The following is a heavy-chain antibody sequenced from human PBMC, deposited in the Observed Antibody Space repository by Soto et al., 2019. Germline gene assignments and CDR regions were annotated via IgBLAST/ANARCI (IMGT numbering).Heavy chain of an antibody. D-gene: IGHD3-9*01. J-gene: IGHJ4*02. CDR2: IYYSGST. CDR3: ARAKSDDAIFFDY. CDR1: GGSISSYY. V-gene: IGHV4-59*01. Sequence: SETLSLTCTVSGGSISSYYWSWIRQPPGKGLEWIGYIYYSGSTNYNPSLKSRVTISVDTSKNQFSLKLSSVTAADTAVYYCARAKSDDAIFFDYWGQGTLVTVSS.